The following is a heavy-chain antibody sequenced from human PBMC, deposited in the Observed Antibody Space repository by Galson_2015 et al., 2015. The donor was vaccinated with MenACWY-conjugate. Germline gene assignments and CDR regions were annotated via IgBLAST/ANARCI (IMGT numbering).Heavy chain of an antibody. Sequence: SCAASGFIFNTYWMHWVRQAPGKGLVWVSRINPGGSSTTYADSVKDRFTISRDNAKNTLYLQMNSLRPEDTAVFYCAKTRGASFYFDSWGQGTLVTVSS. CDR1: GFIFNTYW. CDR2: INPGGSST. CDR3: AKTRGASFYFDS. V-gene: IGHV3-74*01. D-gene: IGHD1-26*01. J-gene: IGHJ4*02.